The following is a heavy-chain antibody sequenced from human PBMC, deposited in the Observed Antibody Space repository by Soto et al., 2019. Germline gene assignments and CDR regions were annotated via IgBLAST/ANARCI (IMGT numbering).Heavy chain of an antibody. CDR2: IGTAGDT. CDR3: ARGARYCSGGSCYEYYYYYGMDV. CDR1: GFTFSSYD. V-gene: IGHV3-13*01. J-gene: IGHJ6*02. Sequence: EVQLVESGGGLVQPGGSLRLSCAASGFTFSSYDMHWVRQATGKGLEWVSAIGTAGDTYYPGSVKGRFTISRENAKKSMYLQMNSLRAEDTAVYYCARGARYCSGGSCYEYYYYYGMDVWGQGTTVTVSS. D-gene: IGHD2-15*01.